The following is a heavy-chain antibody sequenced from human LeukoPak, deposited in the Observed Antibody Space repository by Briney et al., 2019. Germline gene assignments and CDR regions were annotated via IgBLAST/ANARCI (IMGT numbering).Heavy chain of an antibody. V-gene: IGHV4-34*01. CDR2: IHYSGSA. Sequence: SETLSLTCAVYGGSFSGYYWSWIRQPPGKGLEWIGEIHYSGSATYNPSLKSRVTISVDTSKNQFSLKMNSVTAADTAVYYCARGQWFRAFWSRGNSVTVSS. D-gene: IGHD3-10*01. J-gene: IGHJ4*02. CDR1: GGSFSGYY. CDR3: ARGQWFRAF.